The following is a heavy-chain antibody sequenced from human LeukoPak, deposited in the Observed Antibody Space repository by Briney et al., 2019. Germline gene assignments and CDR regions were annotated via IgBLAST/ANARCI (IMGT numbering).Heavy chain of an antibody. D-gene: IGHD4-17*01. Sequence: SETLSLTCTVSGGSISSYYWSWIRQPPGKGLEWIEYIYYSGSTNYNPSLKSRVTISVDTSKNQFSLKLSSVTAADTAVYYCARDQDYGDARDAFDIWGQGTMVTVSS. CDR2: IYYSGST. J-gene: IGHJ3*02. CDR1: GGSISSYY. CDR3: ARDQDYGDARDAFDI. V-gene: IGHV4-59*01.